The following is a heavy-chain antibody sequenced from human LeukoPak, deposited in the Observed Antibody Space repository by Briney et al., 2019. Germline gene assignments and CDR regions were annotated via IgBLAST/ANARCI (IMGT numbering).Heavy chain of an antibody. CDR1: GFTFSGYE. V-gene: IGHV3-48*03. Sequence: PGGSLRLSCAASGFTFSGYEMKWVRQAPGKGPECVSNINSSGSTTYYADSVKGRFTISRDNAKNSLYLQMNSLRVEDTAVYYCARGYAGTLFYWGQGTLVTVSS. CDR2: INSSGSTT. D-gene: IGHD4-23*01. J-gene: IGHJ4*02. CDR3: ARGYAGTLFY.